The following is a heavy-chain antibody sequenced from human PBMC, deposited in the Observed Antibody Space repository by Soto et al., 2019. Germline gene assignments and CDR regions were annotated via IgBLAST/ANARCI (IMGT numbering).Heavy chain of an antibody. V-gene: IGHV3-53*01. CDR2: IYSGGST. CDR3: AREWPHLDC. Sequence: GGSLRLSCAASGFTVSSNYMLWVRQAPGKGLEWVSVIYSGGSTFYADSVKGRFTISRDNSKNMVYLQMNRMRAEDTAVYYCAREWPHLDCWGQGTLVTVSS. J-gene: IGHJ4*02. CDR1: GFTVSSNY.